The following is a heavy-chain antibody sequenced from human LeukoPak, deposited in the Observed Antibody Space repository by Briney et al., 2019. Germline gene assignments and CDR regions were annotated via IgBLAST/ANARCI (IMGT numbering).Heavy chain of an antibody. CDR2: ISSSGNYI. CDR1: GFTFSSFF. V-gene: IGHV3-21*01. CDR3: ARDETTGVLHFDY. Sequence: GGPLRLSCAASGFTFSSFFMNWVRQAPGMGLEWVSSISSSGNYIYYADSVKGLFTLSRDNAKNSLFLQMNSLRAEDTAVYYCARDETTGVLHFDYWGQGALVTVSS. D-gene: IGHD4-11*01. J-gene: IGHJ4*02.